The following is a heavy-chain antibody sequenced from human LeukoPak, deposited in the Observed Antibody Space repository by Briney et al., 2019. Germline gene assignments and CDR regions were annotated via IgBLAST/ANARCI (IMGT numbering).Heavy chain of an antibody. J-gene: IGHJ3*02. Sequence: SVKVSCKASGGSFSSYTISWGWQPPGQGLEWMGRIIPSLGIANNAQKFQVRVTITANKSTSTAYMELSSLRSEDTAVYYCARDQEITYRSGYDWGDAFDIWGQGTMVTVSS. CDR3: ARDQEITYRSGYDWGDAFDI. D-gene: IGHD5-12*01. CDR1: GGSFSSYT. CDR2: IIPSLGIA. V-gene: IGHV1-69*04.